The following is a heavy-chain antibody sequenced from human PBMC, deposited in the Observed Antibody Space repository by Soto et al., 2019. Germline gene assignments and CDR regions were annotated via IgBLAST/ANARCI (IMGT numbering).Heavy chain of an antibody. J-gene: IGHJ5*02. CDR1: GDSVSSNSAA. CDR3: ARELRYFDWLLSPGDNWFDP. Sequence: SQTLSLTCAISGDSVSSNSAAWNWIRQSPSRGLEWRGRTYYRSKWYNDYAVSVKSRITINPDTSKNQFSLQLNSVTPEDTAVYYCARELRYFDWLLSPGDNWFDPWGQGTLVTVSS. D-gene: IGHD3-9*01. V-gene: IGHV6-1*01. CDR2: TYYRSKWYN.